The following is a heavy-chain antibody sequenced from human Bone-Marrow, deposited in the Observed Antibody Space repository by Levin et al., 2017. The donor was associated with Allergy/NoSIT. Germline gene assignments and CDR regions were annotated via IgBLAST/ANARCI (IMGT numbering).Heavy chain of an antibody. CDR3: ARSVAGEFDY. D-gene: IGHD3-10*01. CDR2: IFYSGST. J-gene: IGHJ4*02. Sequence: SETLSLTCTVSGGSISGYYWSWARQPPGKGLEWVGHIFYSGSTNYNPSLKSRVTISINTSTNQFSLNLTSVTAADTAFYYCARSVAGEFDYWGQGTLVTVSS. CDR1: GGSISGYY. V-gene: IGHV4-59*01.